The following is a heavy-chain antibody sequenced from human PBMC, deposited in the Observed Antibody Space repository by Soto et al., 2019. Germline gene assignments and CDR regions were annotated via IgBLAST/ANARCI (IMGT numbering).Heavy chain of an antibody. D-gene: IGHD4-17*01. CDR2: IIPFFRTP. Sequence: QVQLVQSGAEVKKPGSSVKVSCKASGGTFSSYAISWVRQAPGQGLEWMGGIIPFFRTPNYAQTFQGRVTITADESTSTAHMELSSLRSEDTAVYYCAGDYGGNSFEGAQLSYWYFDFWGRGTLVTVSS. V-gene: IGHV1-69*01. CDR3: AGDYGGNSFEGAQLSYWYFDF. CDR1: GGTFSSYA. J-gene: IGHJ2*01.